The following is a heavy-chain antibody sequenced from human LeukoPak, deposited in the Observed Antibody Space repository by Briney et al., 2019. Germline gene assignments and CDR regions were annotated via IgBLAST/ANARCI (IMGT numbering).Heavy chain of an antibody. V-gene: IGHV3-30-3*01. CDR2: ISYDGSNK. J-gene: IGHJ4*02. CDR1: GFTFSSYA. D-gene: IGHD2-2*01. Sequence: PGGSLRLSCAASGFTFSSYAMHWVRQAPGKGLEWVAVISYDGSNKYYADSVKGRFTISRDNSKNTLYLQMNSLRAEDTAVYYCARERNIVVVPAAPESLDYWGQGTLVTVSS. CDR3: ARERNIVVVPAAPESLDY.